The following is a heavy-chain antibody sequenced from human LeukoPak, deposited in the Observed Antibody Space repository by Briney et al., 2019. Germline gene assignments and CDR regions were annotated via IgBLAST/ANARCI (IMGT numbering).Heavy chain of an antibody. CDR1: GGSISSSSYY. Sequence: SETLSLTCTVSGGSISSSSYYWGWIRQPPGKGLEWIGSIYYSGSTYYNPSLKSRVTISVDTSKNQFSLKLSSVTAADTAVYYCARDRDVDDFESWGHGTLVTVSS. CDR2: IYYSGST. V-gene: IGHV4-39*02. D-gene: IGHD2-15*01. J-gene: IGHJ4*01. CDR3: ARDRDVDDFES.